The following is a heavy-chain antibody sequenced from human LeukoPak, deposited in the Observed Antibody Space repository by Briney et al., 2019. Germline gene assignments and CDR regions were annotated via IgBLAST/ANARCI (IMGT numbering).Heavy chain of an antibody. Sequence: QPGGSLRLSCAASGFTFNSYAMTWVRQAPGKRLEWVSAISGSGANTFYADSVKGRFTISRDNSKNTVYLQMHSVRAEDTAVYYCSKWPEGPPADFDWWGQGTQVTVSS. V-gene: IGHV3-23*01. CDR1: GFTFNSYA. CDR2: ISGSGANT. CDR3: SKWPEGPPADFDW. J-gene: IGHJ4*02.